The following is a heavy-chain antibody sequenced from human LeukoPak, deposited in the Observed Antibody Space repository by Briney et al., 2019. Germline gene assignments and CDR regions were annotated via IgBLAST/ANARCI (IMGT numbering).Heavy chain of an antibody. V-gene: IGHV3-53*01. CDR3: ARGGSRYSTSSILDY. Sequence: GGSLRLSCAASGFTVSSNYMSWVRQAPGKGLEWVSVIYSGGSTYYADSVKGRFTISRDNAKNSLYLQMNSLRAEDTALYFCARGGSRYSTSSILDYWGQGTLVTVSS. CDR2: IYSGGST. J-gene: IGHJ4*02. D-gene: IGHD2-15*01. CDR1: GFTVSSNY.